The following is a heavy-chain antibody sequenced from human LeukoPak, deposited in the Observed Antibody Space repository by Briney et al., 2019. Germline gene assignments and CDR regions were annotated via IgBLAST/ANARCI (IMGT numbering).Heavy chain of an antibody. V-gene: IGHV1-2*02. CDR1: GYTFTGYY. J-gene: IGHJ4*02. Sequence: ASVKVSCKASGYTFTGYYMHWVRQAPGQGLEWMGWINLNSGGTNYAQKFQGRVTITADKSTSTAYMELSSLRPEDTAVYYCARSPNGYYYDSSGYYLRWGQGTLVTVSS. CDR3: ARSPNGYYYDSSGYYLR. D-gene: IGHD3-22*01. CDR2: INLNSGGT.